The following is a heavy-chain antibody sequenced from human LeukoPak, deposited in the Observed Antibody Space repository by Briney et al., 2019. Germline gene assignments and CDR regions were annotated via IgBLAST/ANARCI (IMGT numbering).Heavy chain of an antibody. CDR2: INPSSGGT. J-gene: IGHJ4*02. D-gene: IGHD1-26*01. V-gene: IGHV1-2*02. CDR1: VYTFTRYY. CDR3: ARDEYSGSPN. Sequence: GASVTVSYKASVYTFTRYYMHWVRQAPGQGLEWMGWINPSSGGTNYAQKFQGRVTMTRDTSISTAYMELSRLRSDDTAVYYCARDEYSGSPNWGQGTLVTVSS.